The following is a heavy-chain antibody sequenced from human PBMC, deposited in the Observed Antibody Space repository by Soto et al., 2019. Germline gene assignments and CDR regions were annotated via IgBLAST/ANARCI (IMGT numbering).Heavy chain of an antibody. CDR3: ARGVVGAPPFDY. Sequence: QVQLHELGAGQVKPSETLSLTCTVSGGSISSYYWSWIRQPRGKGLEWIGYIYYSGSTNYNPSLKSRVTISVDTSKNQFSLKLSSVTAADTAVYYCARGVVGAPPFDYWGQGTLVTVSS. V-gene: IGHV4-59*01. CDR1: GGSISSYY. CDR2: IYYSGST. J-gene: IGHJ4*02. D-gene: IGHD1-26*01.